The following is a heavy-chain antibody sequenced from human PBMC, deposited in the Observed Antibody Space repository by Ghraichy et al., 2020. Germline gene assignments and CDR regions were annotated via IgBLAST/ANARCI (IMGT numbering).Heavy chain of an antibody. V-gene: IGHV3-7*01. Sequence: LSLTCAASGFTFSSYWMSWVRQAPGKGLEWVANIKQDGSEKYYVDSVKGRFTISRDNAKNSLYLQMNSLRAEDPAVYYCASGPPYYYYDSGGYYYPWFDPWGQGTLVTVSS. CDR1: GFTFSSYW. J-gene: IGHJ5*02. CDR3: ASGPPYYYYDSGGYYYPWFDP. D-gene: IGHD3-22*01. CDR2: IKQDGSEK.